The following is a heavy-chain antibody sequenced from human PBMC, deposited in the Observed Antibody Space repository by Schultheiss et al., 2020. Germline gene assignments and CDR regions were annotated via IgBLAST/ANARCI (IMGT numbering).Heavy chain of an antibody. Sequence: GGSLRLSCAASGFTVSSNYMSWVRQAPGKGLEWVSYISSSSSYIYYADSVKGRFTISRDNAKNSLYLQMNSLRAEDTAVYYCARDRAVAGRGAFDIWGQGAMVTV. V-gene: IGHV3-21*05. CDR1: GFTVSSNY. D-gene: IGHD6-19*01. CDR3: ARDRAVAGRGAFDI. J-gene: IGHJ3*02. CDR2: ISSSSSYI.